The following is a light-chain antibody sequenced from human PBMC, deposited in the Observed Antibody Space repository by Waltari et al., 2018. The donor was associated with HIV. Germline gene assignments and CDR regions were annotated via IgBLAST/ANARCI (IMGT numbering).Light chain of an antibody. V-gene: IGKV3-11*01. CDR2: DAS. Sequence: EIVLTQSPATLSLSPGDTATLSCRASQSVNSYLAWYQKKPGNTPRLTMYDASNRAAGIAARCSGLGSGPDFNLTISSLEPKDFAVYYCQHRDNWPPRCTCGQGTKVEL. CDR1: QSVNSY. J-gene: IGKJ2*02. CDR3: QHRDNWPPRCT.